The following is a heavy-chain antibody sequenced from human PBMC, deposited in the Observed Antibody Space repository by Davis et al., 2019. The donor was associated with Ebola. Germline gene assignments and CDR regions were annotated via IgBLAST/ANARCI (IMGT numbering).Heavy chain of an antibody. CDR3: ARGTKS. Sequence: GESLKISCAASGFTFSSYSMNWVRQAPGKGLEWVAVISYDGSNKYYADSVKGRFTISRDNSKNTLYLQMNSLRAEDTAVYYCARGTKSWGQGTTVTVSS. CDR1: GFTFSSYS. V-gene: IGHV3-30*03. J-gene: IGHJ6*02. CDR2: ISYDGSNK.